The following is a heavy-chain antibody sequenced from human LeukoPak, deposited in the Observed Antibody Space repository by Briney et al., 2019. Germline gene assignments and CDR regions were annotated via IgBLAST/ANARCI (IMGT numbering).Heavy chain of an antibody. CDR2: ISSSSSYI. V-gene: IGHV3-21*01. D-gene: IGHD6-19*01. J-gene: IGHJ4*02. Sequence: GGSLRLSCAASGFTFSSYSMNWVRQAPGKGLEWVSSISSSSSYIYYADSGKGRFTISRDNAKNSLYLQMNSLRAEDTAVYYCARDHVAATGRFDSWGQGPLVTVSP. CDR3: ARDHVAATGRFDS. CDR1: GFTFSSYS.